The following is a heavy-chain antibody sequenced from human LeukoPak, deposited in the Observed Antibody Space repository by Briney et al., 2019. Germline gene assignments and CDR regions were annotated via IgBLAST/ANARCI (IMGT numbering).Heavy chain of an antibody. CDR3: AKAHSSSWYYFRS. D-gene: IGHD6-13*01. CDR2: ISGNGGST. CDR1: A. Sequence: AXSWVRQAPGKGLEWVSVISGNGGSTHYADSVRGRFTISRDNYKNTLFLQMNSLRAEDTAIYYCAKAHSSSWYYFRSWGQGTLVTVSS. V-gene: IGHV3-23*01. J-gene: IGHJ4*02.